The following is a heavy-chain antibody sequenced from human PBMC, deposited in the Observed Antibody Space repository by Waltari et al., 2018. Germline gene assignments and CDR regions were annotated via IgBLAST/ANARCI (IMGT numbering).Heavy chain of an antibody. CDR2: IWYDGSNK. D-gene: IGHD3-3*01. CDR1: GFTFSSYG. Sequence: QVQLVESGGGVVQPGRSLRLSCAASGFTFSSYGMHWVRQAPGKGLEWVAVIWYDGSNKYYADSVKGRFTISRDNSKNTLYLQMNSLRAEDTAVYYCARAESLSGDLFDYWGQGTLVTVSS. V-gene: IGHV3-33*01. J-gene: IGHJ4*02. CDR3: ARAESLSGDLFDY.